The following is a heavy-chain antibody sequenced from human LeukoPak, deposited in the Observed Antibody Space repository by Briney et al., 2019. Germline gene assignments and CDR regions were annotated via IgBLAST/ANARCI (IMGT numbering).Heavy chain of an antibody. Sequence: PGGSLRLFCAASGFTFRSYSMNWVRQAPGKGLEWVSYISGSAGNTYYADSVKGRFTISRDNSKNTLYLQMNSLRAEDAAVYYCAKDKNGGAVADAFDYWGQGTLVTVSS. CDR3: AKDKNGGAVADAFDY. CDR2: ISGSAGNT. V-gene: IGHV3-23*01. D-gene: IGHD6-19*01. CDR1: GFTFRSYS. J-gene: IGHJ4*02.